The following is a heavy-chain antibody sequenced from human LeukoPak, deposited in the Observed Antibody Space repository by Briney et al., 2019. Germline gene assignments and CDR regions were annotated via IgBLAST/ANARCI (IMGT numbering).Heavy chain of an antibody. CDR2: IYYGGST. CDR1: GGSISSYY. J-gene: IGHJ4*02. Sequence: SETLSLTCTVSGGSISSYYWGWIRQPPGKGLEYIGIIYYGGSTYYNPSLKSRVTMSVDTSKNQFSLKLSSVTAADTAVYYCARLNTFCFDYWGQGTLVTVSS. V-gene: IGHV4-39*01. D-gene: IGHD2/OR15-2a*01. CDR3: ARLNTFCFDY.